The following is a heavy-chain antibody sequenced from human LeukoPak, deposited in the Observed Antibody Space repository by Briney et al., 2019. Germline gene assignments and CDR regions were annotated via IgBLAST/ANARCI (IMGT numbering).Heavy chain of an antibody. CDR3: ARDDDYYDSSGYYYFDY. Sequence: GGSLRLSCAASGFTFSSYSMNWVRQAPGKGLEWVSSISSSSSYIYYADSVKGRFTISRDSAKNSLYLQMNSLRAEDTAVYYCARDDDYYDSSGYYYFDYWGQGTLVTVSS. CDR1: GFTFSSYS. D-gene: IGHD3-22*01. J-gene: IGHJ4*02. CDR2: ISSSSSYI. V-gene: IGHV3-21*01.